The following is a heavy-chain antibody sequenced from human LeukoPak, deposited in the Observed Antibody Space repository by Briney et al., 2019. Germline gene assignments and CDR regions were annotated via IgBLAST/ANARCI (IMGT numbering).Heavy chain of an antibody. CDR3: ARDVNWNYCDY. D-gene: IGHD1-20*01. V-gene: IGHV3-23*01. CDR2: ISGSGGST. J-gene: IGHJ4*01. Sequence: AGGSLRLSCAASGFTFSSYAMSWVRQAPGKGLEWVSSISGSGGSTYYADYVKGRFTISRDNSKNTLDLQMNSLRAEDTAVYYCARDVNWNYCDYWGHGTLVTVSS. CDR1: GFTFSSYA.